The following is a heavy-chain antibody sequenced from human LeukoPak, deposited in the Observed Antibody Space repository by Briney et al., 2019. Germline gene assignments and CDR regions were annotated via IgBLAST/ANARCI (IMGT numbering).Heavy chain of an antibody. CDR3: ARVQGLSSRAFDY. CDR1: GGSISSGGYY. CDR2: IYYRGGSS. J-gene: IGHJ4*02. Sequence: SETLSLTCTVSGGSISSGGYYWSWIHQHRGRVLERFGYIYYRGGSSYYNPSLKSRVTISVETSKNQFSLKLSSGTAADTAVYYCARVQGLSSRAFDYWGQGTLVTVSS. V-gene: IGHV4-31*03. D-gene: IGHD3-10*01.